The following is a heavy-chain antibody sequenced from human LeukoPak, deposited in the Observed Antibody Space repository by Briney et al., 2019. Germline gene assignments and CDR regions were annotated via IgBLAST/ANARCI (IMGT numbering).Heavy chain of an antibody. CDR3: ARGPTGTGDY. Sequence: ASVKVSCKASGYTLTSYDINWVRQAAGQGLEWMGWMNPNSGNTGYAQKFQGRVTITRNTSISTAYMELSSLRSEDTAVYYCARGPTGTGDYWGQGTLVTVSS. D-gene: IGHD1-1*01. J-gene: IGHJ4*02. CDR2: MNPNSGNT. V-gene: IGHV1-8*03. CDR1: GYTLTSYD.